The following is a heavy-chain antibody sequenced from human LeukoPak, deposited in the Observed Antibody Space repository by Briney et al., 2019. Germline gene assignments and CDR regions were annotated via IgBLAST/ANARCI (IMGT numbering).Heavy chain of an antibody. CDR1: GGSISSYY. Sequence: SETLSLTCTVSGGSISSYYWSWVRQPPGKGLEWIGYIYYSGSTNYNPSLKSRVSISVDTSKNQFSLKLGSVTAADTAVYYCARRMPAGTVDHWGQGTLVTVSS. D-gene: IGHD6-19*01. CDR3: ARRMPAGTVDH. CDR2: IYYSGST. V-gene: IGHV4-59*01. J-gene: IGHJ4*02.